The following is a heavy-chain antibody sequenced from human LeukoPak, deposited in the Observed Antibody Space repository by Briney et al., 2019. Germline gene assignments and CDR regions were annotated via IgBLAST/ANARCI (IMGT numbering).Heavy chain of an antibody. Sequence: SETLSLTCTVSGDSISSSSYDWGWISQPPGKGLEWIGSIYYSGSAYYNPSLKSRVTISVDTSKNQFSLKLSSVTAADTAVYYCARHYYGSGDFDYWGQGTLVTVSS. CDR2: IYYSGSA. D-gene: IGHD3-10*01. V-gene: IGHV4-39*01. CDR3: ARHYYGSGDFDY. CDR1: GDSISSSSYD. J-gene: IGHJ4*02.